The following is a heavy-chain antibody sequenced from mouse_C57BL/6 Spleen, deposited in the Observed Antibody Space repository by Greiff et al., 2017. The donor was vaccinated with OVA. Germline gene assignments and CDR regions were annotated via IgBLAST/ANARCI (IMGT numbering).Heavy chain of an antibody. J-gene: IGHJ3*01. V-gene: IGHV3-6*01. D-gene: IGHD2-3*01. CDR1: GYSITSGYY. Sequence: ESGPGLVKPSQSLSLTCSVTGYSITSGYYWNWIRQFPGNKLEWMGYISYDGSNNYNPSLKNRISITRDTSKNQFFLKLNSVTTEDTATYYCARLSYDGYYVFAYWGQGTLVTVSA. CDR3: ARLSYDGYYVFAY. CDR2: ISYDGSN.